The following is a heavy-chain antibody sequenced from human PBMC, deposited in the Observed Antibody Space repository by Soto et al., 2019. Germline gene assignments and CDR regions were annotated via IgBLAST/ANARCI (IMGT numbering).Heavy chain of an antibody. Sequence: QVQLVQSGAEVKKPGSSVKVSCKASGGTVSSYAISWVRQAPGQGLEWMGGIIPIFGTANYAQKFQGRVTITADESTSTAYMELSSLRSEDTAVYYCARDGYDYVWGSYRSIDYWGQGTLVTVSS. V-gene: IGHV1-69*01. CDR2: IIPIFGTA. CDR1: GGTVSSYA. J-gene: IGHJ4*02. D-gene: IGHD3-16*02. CDR3: ARDGYDYVWGSYRSIDY.